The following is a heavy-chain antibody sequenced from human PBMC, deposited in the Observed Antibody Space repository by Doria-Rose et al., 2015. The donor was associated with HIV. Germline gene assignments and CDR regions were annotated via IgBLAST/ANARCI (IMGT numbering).Heavy chain of an antibody. V-gene: IGHV2-26*01. D-gene: IGHD6-13*01. Sequence: QITLKESGPVLVKPTETLTLTCTVSGVSLSSPGMGVSWIRQPPGMALEWLANIFSDDEKSYKPSLKRRLTISKGTSRSQVVLTMADMAPVDTATYYCARIKSSRWYHKYYFDFWGQGTLVIVSA. CDR2: IFSDDEK. CDR1: GVSLSSPGMG. CDR3: ARIKSSRWYHKYYFDF. J-gene: IGHJ4*02.